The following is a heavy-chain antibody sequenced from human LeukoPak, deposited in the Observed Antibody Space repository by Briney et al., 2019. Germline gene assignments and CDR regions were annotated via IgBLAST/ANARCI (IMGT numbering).Heavy chain of an antibody. CDR1: GYTFTGYY. V-gene: IGHV1-2*02. CDR3: ARVCYYDSSDYYGDAFDI. J-gene: IGHJ3*02. CDR2: NNPNGGGT. D-gene: IGHD3-22*01. Sequence: ASVKVSCKASGYTFTGYYMHWVRQAPGQGLEWMGWNNPNGGGTNYAQKFQGRVTMTRDTSISTAYMELSSLRFDDTAVYYCARVCYYDSSDYYGDAFDIWGQGTMVTVSS.